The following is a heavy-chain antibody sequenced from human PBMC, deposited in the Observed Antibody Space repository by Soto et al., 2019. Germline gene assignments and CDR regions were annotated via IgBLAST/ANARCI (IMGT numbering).Heavy chain of an antibody. Sequence: QVQLVQSGAEVKKPGASVKVSCKASGYTFTSYGLSWVRQAPGQGLEWMGRISAYNYNTNYAQKLQGRATMTTDTSTSTAYTELRSLRSDDTAVYYCARVVRALGHWFDPWGQGTLVTVSS. CDR2: ISAYNYNT. V-gene: IGHV1-18*01. CDR3: ARVVRALGHWFDP. D-gene: IGHD2-15*01. J-gene: IGHJ5*02. CDR1: GYTFTSYG.